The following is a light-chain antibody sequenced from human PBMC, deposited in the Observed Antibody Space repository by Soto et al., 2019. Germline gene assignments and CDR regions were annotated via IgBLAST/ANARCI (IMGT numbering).Light chain of an antibody. V-gene: IGLV6-57*02. CDR2: ADD. CDR1: SGSIASNY. J-gene: IGLJ2*01. CDR3: QSYDSSNVV. Sequence: NFMLTQPHSVSESTGKTVTISCTGSSGSIASNYVQWYQQRPGSAPTTVIYADDQRPSGVPDRFSGSIDSSSNSASLTISGLRTEAEADYYCQSYDSSNVVFGGGTKVTVL.